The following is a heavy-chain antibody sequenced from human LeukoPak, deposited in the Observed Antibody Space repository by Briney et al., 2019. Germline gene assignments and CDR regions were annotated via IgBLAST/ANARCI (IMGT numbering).Heavy chain of an antibody. CDR2: FHNTGGT. D-gene: IGHD2-8*02. V-gene: IGHV4-59*01. Sequence: PSETLSLTCSVSGGSIISYYWSWIRQPPGKGLEWIGYFHNTGGTNYNPYVKSRVTISVDTSKNQVSLKMPSVAAADTAVYYCATIRPVGGAYWGSFDIWG. CDR3: ATIRPVGGAYWGSFDI. CDR1: GGSIISYY. J-gene: IGHJ3*02.